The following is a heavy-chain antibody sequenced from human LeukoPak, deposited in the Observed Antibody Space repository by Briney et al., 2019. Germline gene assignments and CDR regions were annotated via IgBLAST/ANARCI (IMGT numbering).Heavy chain of an antibody. CDR3: ARDYDILTGPPPLYFDY. D-gene: IGHD3-9*01. J-gene: IGHJ4*02. CDR2: IYYSGST. V-gene: IGHV4-39*02. CDR1: GGSISSSSYY. Sequence: SETLSLTCTVSGGSISSSSYYWGWIRQPPGKGLEWIGSIYYSGSTYYNPSLKSRVTISVDTSKNQFSLKLSSVTAADTAVYYCARDYDILTGPPPLYFDYWGQGTLVTVSS.